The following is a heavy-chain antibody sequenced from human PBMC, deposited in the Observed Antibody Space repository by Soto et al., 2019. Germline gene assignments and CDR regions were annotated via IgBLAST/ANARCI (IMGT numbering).Heavy chain of an antibody. D-gene: IGHD2-21*02. J-gene: IGHJ4*02. CDR2: VNPSGGHT. Sequence: QVQLMQSGAEVKKPGASVKVSCKASGDTFSDYYIHWVRQAPGQGLEWMGTVNPSGGHTTYSQHFLGRVTMTRDTSTSTLHMELTSLTSKDTAVYYCASGGHVVVVTAALDYWGQGTLVTVSS. V-gene: IGHV1-46*01. CDR3: ASGGHVVVVTAALDY. CDR1: GDTFSDYY.